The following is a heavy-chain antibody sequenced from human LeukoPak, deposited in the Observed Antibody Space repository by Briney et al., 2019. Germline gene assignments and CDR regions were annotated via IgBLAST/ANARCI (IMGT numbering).Heavy chain of an antibody. D-gene: IGHD3-22*01. J-gene: IGHJ5*02. V-gene: IGHV3-72*01. Sequence: GGSLRLSCAASGFTFSDHYMDWVRQPPGKGLEWVGRARNKANSYTTEYAASVKGRFTISRDDSKNSLYLQMNSLKTEDTAVYYCAREPHTTYYYDSSGENWFDPWGQGTLVTVSS. CDR3: AREPHTTYYYDSSGENWFDP. CDR2: ARNKANSYTT. CDR1: GFTFSDHY.